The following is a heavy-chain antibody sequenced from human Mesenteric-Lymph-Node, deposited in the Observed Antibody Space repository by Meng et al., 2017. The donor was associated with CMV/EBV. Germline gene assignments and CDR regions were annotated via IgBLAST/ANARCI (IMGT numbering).Heavy chain of an antibody. CDR1: GFTFSSYS. J-gene: IGHJ4*02. Sequence: GESLKISCAASGFTFSSYSMNWVRQAPGKGLEWVSSISSSSSYIYYADSVKGRFTISRDNAKNSLYLQMNSLRAEDTAVYYCAKERQVIWFGELGPGDYWGQGTLVTVSS. CDR3: AKERQVIWFGELGPGDY. V-gene: IGHV3-21*01. D-gene: IGHD3-10*01. CDR2: ISSSSSYI.